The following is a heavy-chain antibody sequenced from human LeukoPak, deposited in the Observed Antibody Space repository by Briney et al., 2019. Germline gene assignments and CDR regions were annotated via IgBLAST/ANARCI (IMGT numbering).Heavy chain of an antibody. J-gene: IGHJ4*02. CDR2: INHSGST. D-gene: IGHD7-27*01. CDR3: ARNWGSRSYLDY. CDR1: GGSFSGYY. Sequence: SETLSLTCAVYGGSFSGYYWSWIRQPPGKGLEWIGEINHSGSTNYNPSLKSRVTISVDTSKNQFSLKLSSVTAADTAVYYCARNWGSRSYLDYWGQGTLVTVSS. V-gene: IGHV4-34*01.